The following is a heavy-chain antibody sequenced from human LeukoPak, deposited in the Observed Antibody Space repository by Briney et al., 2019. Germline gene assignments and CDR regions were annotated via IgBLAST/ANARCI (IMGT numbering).Heavy chain of an antibody. D-gene: IGHD2-21*02. J-gene: IGHJ4*02. CDR3: TRDQYCGGDCYAFDY. CDR2: IRSKAYGGTT. Sequence: PGGSLRLSCTASGFTFGDYAMSWVRQAPGKGLEWVGFIRSKAYGGTTEYAASVKGRFTISRDDPKSIAYLQMNSLKTEDTAVYYCTRDQYCGGDCYAFDYWGQGTLVTVSS. CDR1: GFTFGDYA. V-gene: IGHV3-49*04.